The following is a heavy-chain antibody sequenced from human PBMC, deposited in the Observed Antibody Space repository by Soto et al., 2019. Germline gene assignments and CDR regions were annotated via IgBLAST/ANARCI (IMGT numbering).Heavy chain of an antibody. D-gene: IGHD1-7*01. CDR2: IIPIFGTA. CDR3: ERGADWKYNEYVY. J-gene: IGHJ4*02. Sequence: ASVKVSCKASGGTFSSYALSWVRQAPGQGLEWIGGIIPIFGTAKYAQKFPGRVTITADESPNTAYMELSILRSEDKDVYYCERGADWKYNEYVYGSQGTLVTVSS. V-gene: IGHV1-69*13. CDR1: GGTFSSYA.